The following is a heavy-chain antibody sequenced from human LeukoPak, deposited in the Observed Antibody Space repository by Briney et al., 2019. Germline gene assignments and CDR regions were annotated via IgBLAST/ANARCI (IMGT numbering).Heavy chain of an antibody. CDR2: IYHGGST. V-gene: IGHV4-38-2*02. J-gene: IGHJ4*02. Sequence: SETLSLTCTVSGYSINSGHYWGWIRQPPGKGLEWIGSIYHGGSTYYNPSLKSRVTISVDKSKNEFSLKLNSVTAADTAVYYCARAFLVGYSPEEYFFDYWGQGTLVTVSS. CDR1: GYSINSGHY. D-gene: IGHD2-15*01. CDR3: ARAFLVGYSPEEYFFDY.